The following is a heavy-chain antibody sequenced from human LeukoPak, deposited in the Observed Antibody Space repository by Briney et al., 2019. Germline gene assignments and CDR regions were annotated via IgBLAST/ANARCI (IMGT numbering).Heavy chain of an antibody. J-gene: IGHJ4*02. CDR2: ISSSTSDI. CDR3: ARGRGWPPSFDY. V-gene: IGHV3-21*01. D-gene: IGHD6-19*01. CDR1: GFTFSSYA. Sequence: GGSLRLSCAASGFTFSSYALSWVRQAPGKGLEWVSCISSSTSDIFYADSVKGRFTISRDNAKNSLYLQMNSLRAEDTAVYYCARGRGWPPSFDYWGQGTLVTVSS.